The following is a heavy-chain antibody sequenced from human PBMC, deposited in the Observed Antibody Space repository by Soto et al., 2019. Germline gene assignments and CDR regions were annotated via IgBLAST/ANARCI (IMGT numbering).Heavy chain of an antibody. CDR3: ARAENWNYDAYWYFDL. CDR2: IYHSGST. D-gene: IGHD1-7*01. CDR1: GGSISSGGYS. V-gene: IGHV4-30-2*01. Sequence: PSETLSLTCAVSGGSISSGGYSWSWIRQPPGKGLEWIGYIYHSGSTYYDPSLKSRVTISVDRSKNQFSLKLSSVTAADTAVYYCARAENWNYDAYWYFDLWGRGTLVTVSS. J-gene: IGHJ2*01.